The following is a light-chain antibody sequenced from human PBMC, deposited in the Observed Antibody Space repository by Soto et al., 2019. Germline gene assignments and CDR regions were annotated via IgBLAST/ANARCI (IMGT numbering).Light chain of an antibody. V-gene: IGLV2-14*03. CDR2: DVS. J-gene: IGLJ3*02. CDR1: SSDVGGYNY. CDR3: SSYTGSSTWV. Sequence: QSALTQPASVSGSPGQSSTISCTGTSSDVGGYNYVSWHQHHPGKAPKVIIHDVSNRPSGISNRFSGSKSGNTASLTISGLQAEDEAAYYCSSYTGSSTWVFGGGTKVTVL.